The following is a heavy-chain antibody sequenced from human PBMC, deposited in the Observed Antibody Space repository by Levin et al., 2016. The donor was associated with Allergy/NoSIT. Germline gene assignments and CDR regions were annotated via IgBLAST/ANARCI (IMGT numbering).Heavy chain of an antibody. V-gene: IGHV1-24*01. D-gene: IGHD5-12*01. Sequence: ASVKVSCKVSGYTLTELSMHWVRQAPGKGLEWMGGFDPEDGETIYAQKFQGRVTMTEDTSTDTAYMELSSLRSEDTAVYYCATWGRRGYSGYDLYYYYGMDVWGQGTTVTVSS. CDR3: ATWGRRGYSGYDLYYYYGMDV. CDR1: GYTLTELS. CDR2: FDPEDGET. J-gene: IGHJ6*02.